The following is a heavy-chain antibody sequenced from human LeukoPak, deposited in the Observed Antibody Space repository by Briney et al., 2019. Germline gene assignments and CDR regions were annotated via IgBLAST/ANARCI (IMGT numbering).Heavy chain of an antibody. CDR3: ARQLIGWFDP. J-gene: IGHJ5*02. D-gene: IGHD3-16*01. Sequence: PSETLSLTCTVSGGSISSSSYYWGWIRQPPGKGLEWIGSIYYSGSTYYNPSLKSRVTISVDTSKNQFSLKLSSVTAADTAVYYCARQLIGWFDPWGQGTLVTVSS. CDR1: GGSISSSSYY. V-gene: IGHV4-39*07. CDR2: IYYSGST.